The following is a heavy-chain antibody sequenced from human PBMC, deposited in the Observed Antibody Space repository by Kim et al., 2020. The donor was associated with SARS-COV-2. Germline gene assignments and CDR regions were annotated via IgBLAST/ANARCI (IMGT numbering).Heavy chain of an antibody. Sequence: GGSLRLSCAASGFTFSGSNIHWVRQASGKGLEWVGRISTRPKSYATAYSASVKGRFTISRDDSKNTAYLQLNSLRAEDTAVYYVTSLTTSGETYWGQGTLVTVSS. J-gene: IGHJ4*02. D-gene: IGHD3-22*01. CDR2: ISTRPKSYAT. CDR3: TSLTTSGETY. V-gene: IGHV3-73*01. CDR1: GFTFSGSN.